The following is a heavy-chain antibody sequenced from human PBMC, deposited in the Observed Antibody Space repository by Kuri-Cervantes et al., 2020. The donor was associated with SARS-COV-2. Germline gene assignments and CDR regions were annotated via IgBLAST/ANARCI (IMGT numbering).Heavy chain of an antibody. CDR3: ARGPRYSSSWYQTLDY. J-gene: IGHJ4*02. Sequence: ESLKISCAASGFTFSSYGMHWVRQAPGKGLEWIGSIYYSGSTYYNPSLKSRVTISVDTSKNQFSLKLSSVTAADTAVYYCARGPRYSSSWYQTLDYWGQGTLVTVSS. CDR1: GFTFSSYG. V-gene: IGHV4-39*01. D-gene: IGHD6-13*01. CDR2: IYYSGST.